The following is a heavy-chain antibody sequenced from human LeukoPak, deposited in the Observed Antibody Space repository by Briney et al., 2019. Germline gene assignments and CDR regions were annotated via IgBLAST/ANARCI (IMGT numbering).Heavy chain of an antibody. D-gene: IGHD6-19*01. CDR2: ISRSSSYI. CDR3: ARGKVAVAATDDAFEI. J-gene: IGHJ3*02. CDR1: GFTFSSYS. V-gene: IGHV3-21*01. Sequence: PGGSLRLSCVASGFTFSSYSMNWVRQAPGKGLEWVSSISRSSSYIYYEDSVKGRFTISRDNARNSLFLQMNSLRAEDTAVYYCARGKVAVAATDDAFEIWGQGTIVTVSS.